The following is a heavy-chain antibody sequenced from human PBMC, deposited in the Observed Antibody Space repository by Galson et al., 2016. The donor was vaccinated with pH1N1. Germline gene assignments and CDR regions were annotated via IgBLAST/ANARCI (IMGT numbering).Heavy chain of an antibody. CDR1: GFSLTTSGMR. V-gene: IGHV2-70*04. D-gene: IGHD3-3*01. CDR3: AHRRSQYVDFCGGPNWFDS. Sequence: PALVKPTQTLTLTCTFSGFSLTTSGMRVSWIRQPPGKALEWLARIEWDDDKFYSTSLKTRLTISKDTSKNQVVLTMTNMDPVDTATYFCAHRRSQYVDFCGGPNWFDSWGQGTLVIVSS. J-gene: IGHJ5*01. CDR2: IEWDDDK.